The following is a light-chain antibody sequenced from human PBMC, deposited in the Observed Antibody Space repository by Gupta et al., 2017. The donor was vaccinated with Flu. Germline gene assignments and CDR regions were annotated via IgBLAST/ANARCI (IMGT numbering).Light chain of an antibody. CDR1: RRHSSNP. Sequence: QLVLTPSPSASASLAASVKLTCTLSRRHSSNPLAWHQQQPEKGPRFLMMITSDGSRIKGDEIPDRFSGSTSGAARSITISSLGAEDDADYYCQNWGTGIRVFGGGTKLTVL. V-gene: IGLV4-69*01. J-gene: IGLJ2*01. CDR2: ITSDGSR. CDR3: QNWGTGIRV.